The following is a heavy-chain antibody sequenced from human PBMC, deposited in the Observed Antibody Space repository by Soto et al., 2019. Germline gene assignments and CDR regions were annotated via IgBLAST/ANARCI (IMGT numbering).Heavy chain of an antibody. CDR1: GFTFSSYG. CDR3: AREGGSGGSSNWFAP. D-gene: IGHD2-15*01. Sequence: QVQLVESGGGVVQPGRSLRLSCAASGFTFSSYGMHWVRQAPGKGLEWVAVIWYDGSNKYYADSVKGRFTISRDNSKNTLYLQMNSLRAEDTAVYYCAREGGSGGSSNWFAPWGQGTLVTVSS. V-gene: IGHV3-33*01. J-gene: IGHJ5*02. CDR2: IWYDGSNK.